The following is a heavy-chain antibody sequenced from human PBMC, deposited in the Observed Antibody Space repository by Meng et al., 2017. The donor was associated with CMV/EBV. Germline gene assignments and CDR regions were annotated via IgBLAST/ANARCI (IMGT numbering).Heavy chain of an antibody. CDR3: ARDPEGPINFLYGDDAFDI. CDR2: INSDGSST. D-gene: IGHD4-17*01. V-gene: IGHV3-74*01. CDR1: GFTVSSNY. Sequence: GESLKISCAASGFTVSSNYMSWVRQAPGKGLVWVSRINSDGSSTSYADSVKGRFTISRDNAKNTLYLQMNSLRAEDTAVYYCARDPEGPINFLYGDDAFDIWGQGTMVTVSS. J-gene: IGHJ3*02.